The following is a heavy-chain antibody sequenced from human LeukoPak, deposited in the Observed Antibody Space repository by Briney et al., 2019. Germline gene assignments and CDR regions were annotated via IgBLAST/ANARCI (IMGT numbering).Heavy chain of an antibody. CDR1: GYTFTGYY. CDR2: INPNSGNT. J-gene: IGHJ4*02. CDR3: ARLTKSSAYYKYHFDY. D-gene: IGHD3-22*01. V-gene: IGHV1-8*02. Sequence: GASVKVSCKASGYTFTGYYMHWVRQAPGQGLEWMGWINPNSGNTGYAQKFQGRVTMTRDTSMSTAYMELSSLRSEDTAVYYCARLTKSSAYYKYHFDYWGQGTLVPVSS.